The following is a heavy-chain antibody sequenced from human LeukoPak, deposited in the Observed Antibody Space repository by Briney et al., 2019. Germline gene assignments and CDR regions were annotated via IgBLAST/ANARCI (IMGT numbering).Heavy chain of an antibody. V-gene: IGHV4-59*01. J-gene: IGHJ4*02. CDR3: ARGQTDIGY. CDR2: IYYSGSS. Sequence: SETLSLTCTGSGGSISSYYGSWIRQAPGEGLEWIGYIYYSGSSNYNPSLKSRVTISVDTSKTQFSLKLSSVTAADTAVYYCARGQTDIGYWGQGTLVTVSS. CDR1: GGSISSYY.